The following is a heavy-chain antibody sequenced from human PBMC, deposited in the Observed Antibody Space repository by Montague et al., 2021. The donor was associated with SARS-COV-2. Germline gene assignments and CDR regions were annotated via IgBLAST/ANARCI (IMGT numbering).Heavy chain of an antibody. Sequence: SLRLSCAVSDFTFSSYEMNWVRQAPGKGLEWVSYISSGGRAIYYADSVKGRFTLSRDNAKNSLSLQMNSLRAEDTAVYYCARVSSSRQGMDVWGHGTTVTVSS. V-gene: IGHV3-48*03. CDR2: ISSGGRAI. CDR3: ARVSSSRQGMDV. J-gene: IGHJ6*02. CDR1: DFTFSSYE. D-gene: IGHD6-13*01.